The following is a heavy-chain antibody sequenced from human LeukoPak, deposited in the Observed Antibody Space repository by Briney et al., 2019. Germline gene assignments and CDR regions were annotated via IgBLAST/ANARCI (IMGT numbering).Heavy chain of an antibody. CDR1: GGSISSYY. V-gene: IGHV4-59*01. CDR2: IYYGGST. J-gene: IGHJ4*02. CDR3: ASGTLLDY. Sequence: SETLSLTCTVSGGSISSYYWSWIRQSPGKGLEWIGFIYYGGSTNYNPSLKSRVTISVDTSKNHFSLKLSSVTAADTAVYYCASGTLLDYWGQGTLVTVSS. D-gene: IGHD3-10*01.